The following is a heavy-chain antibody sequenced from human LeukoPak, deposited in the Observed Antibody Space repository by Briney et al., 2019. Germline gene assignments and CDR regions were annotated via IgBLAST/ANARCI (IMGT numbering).Heavy chain of an antibody. V-gene: IGHV4-59*01. CDR3: ARQGLFLDIDY. CDR2: IYSSGGT. Sequence: SETLSLTCSVSGGPMSSYTWSWIRHSPGKGLEWIGYIYSSGGTNYNPSLKSRVTISIDTSKKQFSLKLSSVTAADTAVYYCARQGLFLDIDYWGQGTLVTVSS. CDR1: GGPMSSYT. J-gene: IGHJ4*02. D-gene: IGHD2-2*03.